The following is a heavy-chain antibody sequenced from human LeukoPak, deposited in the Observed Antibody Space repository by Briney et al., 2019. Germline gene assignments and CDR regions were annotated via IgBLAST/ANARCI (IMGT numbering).Heavy chain of an antibody. Sequence: GESLKISCKGSGFTFTNYWITWVRQMPGKGLEWMGKIDPGDSYTNYSPSFQGHVTISTDKSIRTAYLQWGSLKASDTAKYYCARHQQWLVPDYWGQGTLVTVSS. CDR3: ARHQQWLVPDY. J-gene: IGHJ4*01. V-gene: IGHV5-10-1*01. CDR2: IDPGDSYT. CDR1: GFTFTNYW. D-gene: IGHD6-19*01.